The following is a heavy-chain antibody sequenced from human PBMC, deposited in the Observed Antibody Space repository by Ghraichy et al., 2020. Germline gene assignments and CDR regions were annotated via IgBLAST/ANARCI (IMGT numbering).Heavy chain of an antibody. Sequence: LSLTCTVSGGSVSSGSHHWSWIRQPPGKGLEWIGSIYHTGSTNYNPSLKSRVTISVDTSKNQFSLKLRTVTAADTVVYYCARVMTSYCGGDCYSHYFDFWGQGTLVTASS. CDR2: IYHTGST. CDR3: ARVMTSYCGGDCYSHYFDF. V-gene: IGHV4-61*01. J-gene: IGHJ4*02. CDR1: GGSVSSGSHH. D-gene: IGHD2-21*02.